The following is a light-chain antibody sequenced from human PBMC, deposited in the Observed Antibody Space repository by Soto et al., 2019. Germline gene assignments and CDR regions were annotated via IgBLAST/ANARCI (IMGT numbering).Light chain of an antibody. V-gene: IGLV1-47*01. CDR1: SSNIGSNY. CDR2: RAD. J-gene: IGLJ2*01. CDR3: AAWDDTLSGLV. Sequence: QSVLTQPPSASGAPGQTVTISCSGRSSNIGSNYVYWYKQLPETAPRLLLYRADQRPSGIPDRFSGSKSGTSASLAISGLRSEDEADYYCAAWDDTLSGLVFGGGTKLTVL.